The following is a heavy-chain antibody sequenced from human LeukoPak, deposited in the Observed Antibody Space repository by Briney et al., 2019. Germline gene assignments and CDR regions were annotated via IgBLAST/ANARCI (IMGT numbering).Heavy chain of an antibody. CDR3: AKGDYDDSSGCFDS. V-gene: IGHV3-23*01. J-gene: IGHJ4*02. CDR2: ISGSGRNT. CDR1: EFTFRNYS. Sequence: AGGSLRLSCAASEFTFRNYSMTWIRQAPGIGLEWVSTISGSGRNTYYADSVKGRFTISRDNSKNTVYLQMNSLRADDTAVYYCAKGDYDDSSGCFDSWGQGTLVTASS. D-gene: IGHD3-22*01.